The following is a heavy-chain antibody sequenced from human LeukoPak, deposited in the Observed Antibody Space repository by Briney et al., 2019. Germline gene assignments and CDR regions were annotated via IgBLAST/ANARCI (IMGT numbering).Heavy chain of an antibody. CDR1: GLTFTSHV. CDR3: VREGLERRTNFDY. J-gene: IGHJ4*02. D-gene: IGHD1-1*01. CDR2: ISMNVQTT. V-gene: IGHV3-64D*06. Sequence: PGGSLRLSCSASGLTFTSHVMHWVRQAPGKGLQYVSGISMNVQTTYYAGSVKGRFTISRDSSKNTVYPQMNSLTAEDTAVYYCVREGLERRTNFDYWGQGTLVSVSS.